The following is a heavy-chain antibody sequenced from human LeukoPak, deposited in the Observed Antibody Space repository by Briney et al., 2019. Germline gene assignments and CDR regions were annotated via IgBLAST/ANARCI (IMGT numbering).Heavy chain of an antibody. CDR2: ISYDGITK. J-gene: IGHJ4*02. CDR1: GFSFSDYG. V-gene: IGHV3-30*03. D-gene: IGHD2-15*01. Sequence: PGGSLRLSCVASGFSFSDYGMHWVRQAPGKGLEWMAVISYDGITKKYADSVQGRFTISRDNSKNTVQLEMNSLRVGDTAVYYCVFCSGGNCYYAVRGWTYWGQGTLVTVSS. CDR3: VFCSGGNCYYAVRGWTY.